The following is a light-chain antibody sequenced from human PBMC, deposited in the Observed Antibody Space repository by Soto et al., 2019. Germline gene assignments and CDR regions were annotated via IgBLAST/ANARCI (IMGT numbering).Light chain of an antibody. CDR1: QSISSY. J-gene: IGKJ1*01. CDR2: AAS. V-gene: IGKV1-39*01. Sequence: DIQMTQSPSSLSASVGDRVTITCRASQSISSYLNWYQQKPGKAPKLLIYAASTLQFGVPSRFSGRGSGTDFTLTISSLQPEDFATYYCQQSYRSPTFGQGTKVDIK. CDR3: QQSYRSPT.